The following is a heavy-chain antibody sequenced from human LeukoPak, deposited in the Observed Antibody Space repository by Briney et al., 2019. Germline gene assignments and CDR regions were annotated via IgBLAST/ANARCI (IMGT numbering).Heavy chain of an antibody. CDR3: AKVVYSRSYQYYFDY. CDR1: GFTFSSYA. V-gene: IGHV3-23*01. D-gene: IGHD6-6*01. Sequence: PGGSLRLSCAASGFTFSSYAMSWVRQAPGKGLEWVSAISGSGGSTYYADSVKGRFTISRDNSKNTLYLQMNSLRAEDTAVYYCAKVVYSRSYQYYFDYWGQGTLVTVSS. CDR2: ISGSGGST. J-gene: IGHJ4*02.